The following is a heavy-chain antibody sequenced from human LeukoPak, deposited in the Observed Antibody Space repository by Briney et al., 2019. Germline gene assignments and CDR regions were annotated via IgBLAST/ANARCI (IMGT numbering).Heavy chain of an antibody. CDR2: ISSSSSFI. CDR1: GVTFTSYS. Sequence: GGSLRLSRAASGVTFTSYSINWVRQAPGKGLEWLSSISSSSSFIYYADSVKGRFTISRDNAKNSLYLQMNSLRAEDTAVYYCARDGTGFDYWGQGTLVTVSS. D-gene: IGHD2-8*02. CDR3: ARDGTGFDY. J-gene: IGHJ4*02. V-gene: IGHV3-21*01.